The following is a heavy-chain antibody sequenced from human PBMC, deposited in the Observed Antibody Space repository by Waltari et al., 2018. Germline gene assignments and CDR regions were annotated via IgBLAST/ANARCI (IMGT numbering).Heavy chain of an antibody. CDR3: ARARNYDYVWGSYRYIYYFDY. CDR2: INHSGST. V-gene: IGHV4-34*01. J-gene: IGHJ4*02. CDR1: GGSFSGYY. Sequence: QVQLQQWGAGLLKPSETLSLTCAVYGGSFSGYYWSWIRQPPGKGLEWIGEINHSGSTNYNPSLKSRVTISVDTSKIQFSLKLSSVTAADTAVYYCARARNYDYVWGSYRYIYYFDYWGQGTLVTVSS. D-gene: IGHD3-16*02.